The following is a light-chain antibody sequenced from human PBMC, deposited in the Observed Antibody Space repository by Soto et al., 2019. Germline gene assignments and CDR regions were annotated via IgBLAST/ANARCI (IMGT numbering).Light chain of an antibody. CDR2: DVS. CDR3: SSYTSSSTLV. J-gene: IGLJ1*01. CDR1: SSDVGAYNS. V-gene: IGLV2-14*01. Sequence: QSALTQPASVSGSPGQSITISCTGTSSDVGAYNSVAWYQHNPGKAPKLMIYDVSNRPLGVSSRFSGSKSANTAPLSISGLQADDEADYYCSSYTSSSTLVFGTGTKVTVL.